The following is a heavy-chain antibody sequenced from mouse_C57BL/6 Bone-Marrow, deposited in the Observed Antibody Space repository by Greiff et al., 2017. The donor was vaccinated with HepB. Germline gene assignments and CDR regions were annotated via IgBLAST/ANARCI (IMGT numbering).Heavy chain of an antibody. CDR2: IYPRSGNT. V-gene: IGHV1-81*01. CDR3: ARGIYDGYYYAMDY. D-gene: IGHD2-3*01. J-gene: IGHJ4*01. Sequence: QVQLQQSGAELARPGASVKLSCKASGYTFTSYGISWMKQRTGQGLEWIGEIYPRSGNTYYNEKFKGKATLTADKSSSTAYMELRSLTSEDSAVYFCARGIYDGYYYAMDYWGQGTSVTVSS. CDR1: GYTFTSYG.